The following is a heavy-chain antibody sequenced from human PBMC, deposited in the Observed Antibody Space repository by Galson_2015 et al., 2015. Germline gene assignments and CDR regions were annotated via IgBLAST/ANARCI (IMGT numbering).Heavy chain of an antibody. CDR3: ARRRDYMDV. V-gene: IGHV3-11*01. CDR2: VSSSGRSGTTI. CDR1: GFTLSDYY. Sequence: SLRLSCAASGFTLSDYYMTWIRQAPGKGLEWVSYVSSSGRSGTTIYYADSVKGRFTISRDIAKNSLYLQMNSLRAEDTAVYYCARRRDYMDVWGKGTTVTVSS. J-gene: IGHJ6*03.